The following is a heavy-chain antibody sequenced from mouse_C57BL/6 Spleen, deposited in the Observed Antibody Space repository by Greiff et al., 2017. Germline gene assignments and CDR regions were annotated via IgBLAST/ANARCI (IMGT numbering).Heavy chain of an antibody. CDR3: AREIEIRRITTVVARGFDY. CDR2: ISYDGSN. CDR1: GYSITSGYY. Sequence: EVHLVESGPGLVKPSQSLSLTCSVTGYSITSGYYWNWIRQFPGNKLEWMGYISYDGSNNYNPSLKNRISITRDTSKNQFFLKLNSVTTEDTATYYCAREIEIRRITTVVARGFDYWGQGTTLTVSS. J-gene: IGHJ2*01. D-gene: IGHD1-1*01. V-gene: IGHV3-6*01.